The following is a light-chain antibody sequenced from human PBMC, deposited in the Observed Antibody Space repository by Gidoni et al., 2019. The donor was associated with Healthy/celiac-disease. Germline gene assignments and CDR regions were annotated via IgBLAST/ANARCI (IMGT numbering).Light chain of an antibody. CDR2: GAS. CDR1: QSVSSSY. V-gene: IGKV3-20*01. CDR3: QQYGSSYT. Sequence: EIVLTQYPGTLSLSPGERATLSCRASQSVSSSYLAWYQQKPGQAPRLLIYGASSRATGIPDRFSGSGSGTDFTLTISRLEPEDFAVYYCQQYGSSYTFXQXTKLXIK. J-gene: IGKJ2*01.